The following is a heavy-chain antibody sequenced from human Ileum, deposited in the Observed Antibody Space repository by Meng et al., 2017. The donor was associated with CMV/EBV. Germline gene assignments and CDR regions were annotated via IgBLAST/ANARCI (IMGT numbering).Heavy chain of an antibody. D-gene: IGHD2-2*01. CDR1: GYTFTSYD. CDR2: MNPNSGNT. Sequence: ASVKVSCKASGYTFTSYDINWVRQATGQGLEWMGWMNPNSGNTGYAQKFQGRVTMTRNTFISTAYMELISLRSEDTAVYYCAREGGVVVPAASRYYYYGMGVWGQGTTVTVSS. J-gene: IGHJ6*02. CDR3: AREGGVVVPAASRYYYYGMGV. V-gene: IGHV1-8*01.